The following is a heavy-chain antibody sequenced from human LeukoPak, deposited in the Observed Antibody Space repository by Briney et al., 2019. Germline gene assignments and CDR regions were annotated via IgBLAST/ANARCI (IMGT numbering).Heavy chain of an antibody. J-gene: IGHJ4*02. D-gene: IGHD6-19*01. V-gene: IGHV3-23*01. CDR1: GFTFSSYA. CDR2: ISGSGGST. Sequence: PGGSLRLSCAASGFTFSSYAMSWVRQAPGKGLEWVSAISGSGGSTYYADSVKGRFTISRDNAKNSLYLQMNSLRAEDTAVYYCARAQYSSGWYDACFDYWGQGTLVTVSS. CDR3: ARAQYSSGWYDACFDY.